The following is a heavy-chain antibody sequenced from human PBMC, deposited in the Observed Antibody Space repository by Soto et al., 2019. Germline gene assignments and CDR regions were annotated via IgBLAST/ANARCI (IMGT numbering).Heavy chain of an antibody. V-gene: IGHV1-2*02. CDR1: GYTFTAYY. D-gene: IGHD3-16*01. CDR3: ARTNIRGNYFYSLDV. CDR2: INPNSGGA. J-gene: IGHJ6*02. Sequence: ASVKVSCKASGYTFTAYYIHWVRQAPGQGLEWMGWINPNSGGAHYAQKFQGRVTMTGDTSLSTAYMELTSLRSDDTAVYYCARTNIRGNYFYSLDVWGQGTTVTVSS.